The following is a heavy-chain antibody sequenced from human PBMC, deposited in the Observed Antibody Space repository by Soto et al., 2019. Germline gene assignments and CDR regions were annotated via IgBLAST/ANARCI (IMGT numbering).Heavy chain of an antibody. J-gene: IGHJ4*02. CDR3: ARDSDYCTGGSCYGNFDF. CDR2: IYHSGST. Sequence: PSETLSLTCAVSGGSISSGGYSWSWIRQPPGKGLEWIGYIYHSGSTYYNPSLKSRVTISVDRSKNQFSLKLSSVTAADTAVYFCARDSDYCTGGSCYGNFDFWGQGTLVTVSS. CDR1: GGSISSGGYS. V-gene: IGHV4-30-2*01. D-gene: IGHD2-15*01.